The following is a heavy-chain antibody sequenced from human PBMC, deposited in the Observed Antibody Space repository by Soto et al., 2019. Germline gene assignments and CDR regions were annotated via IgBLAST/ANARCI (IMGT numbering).Heavy chain of an antibody. CDR3: ARGNALDV. J-gene: IGHJ3*01. V-gene: IGHV6-1*01. CDR1: GDSVSSDITS. D-gene: IGHD3-10*01. CDR2: TYYRSKWFH. Sequence: QGQLQQSGPGLVKPSQTLSLTCAISGDSVSSDITSWNWIRQSPSRGLEWLGRTYYRSKWFHDYAASVKSRTTITRDTSKNQFSLELNAMTPEDTAVYYCARGNALDVWGQGTVVTVSS.